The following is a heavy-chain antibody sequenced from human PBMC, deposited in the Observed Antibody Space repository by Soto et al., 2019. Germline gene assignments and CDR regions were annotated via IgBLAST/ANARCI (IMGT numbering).Heavy chain of an antibody. Sequence: GASVKVSCKASGYTFTSYDINWVRQATGQGLEWMGWMNPNSGNTGYAQKFQGRVTMTRNTSISTAYMELSSLRSEDTAVYYCASQAISYYDFWSGWTHYYYMDVWGKGTTVTVS. J-gene: IGHJ6*03. CDR2: MNPNSGNT. CDR1: GYTFTSYD. D-gene: IGHD3-3*01. V-gene: IGHV1-8*01. CDR3: ASQAISYYDFWSGWTHYYYMDV.